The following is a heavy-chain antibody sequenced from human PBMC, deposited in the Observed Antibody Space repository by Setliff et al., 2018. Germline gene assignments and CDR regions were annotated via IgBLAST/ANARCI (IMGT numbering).Heavy chain of an antibody. CDR2: IIPIFGTA. D-gene: IGHD6-13*01. CDR3: ARVQQLGTFDY. J-gene: IGHJ4*02. Sequence: SVKVSCKASGGTFSSYATSWVRQATGQGLDWMGGIIPIFGTANYAQKFQGRVTITADESTSTAYMELSSLRSEDTAVYYCARVQQLGTFDYWGKGTLVTVP. V-gene: IGHV1-69*13. CDR1: GGTFSSYA.